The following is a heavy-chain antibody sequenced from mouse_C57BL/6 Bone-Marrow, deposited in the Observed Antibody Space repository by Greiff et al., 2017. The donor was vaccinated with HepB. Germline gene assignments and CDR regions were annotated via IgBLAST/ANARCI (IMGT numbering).Heavy chain of an antibody. CDR2: IWSGGST. CDR1: GFSLTSYG. V-gene: IGHV2-2*01. Sequence: VQLQQSGPGLVQPSQSLSITCTVSGFSLTSYGVHWVRQSPGKGLEWLGVIWSGGSTDYNAAFISRLSISKDNSKSQVFFKMNSLQADDTAIYYCARKDYGRRDFDVWGTGTTVTVSS. D-gene: IGHD1-1*01. CDR3: ARKDYGRRDFDV. J-gene: IGHJ1*03.